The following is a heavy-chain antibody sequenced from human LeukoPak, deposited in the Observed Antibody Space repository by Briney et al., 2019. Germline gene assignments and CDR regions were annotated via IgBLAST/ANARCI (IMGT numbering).Heavy chain of an antibody. Sequence: GGSLRLSCAASGFTFNSYWMSWVRQAPEKGLEWVANIKQDGSEKYYVDSAKGRFTISRDNAKNALYLKMNSLRAEDTAVYYCARVISGYYPIDYWGQGTLVTVSS. CDR1: GFTFNSYW. CDR2: IKQDGSEK. J-gene: IGHJ4*02. CDR3: ARVISGYYPIDY. V-gene: IGHV3-7*01. D-gene: IGHD3-22*01.